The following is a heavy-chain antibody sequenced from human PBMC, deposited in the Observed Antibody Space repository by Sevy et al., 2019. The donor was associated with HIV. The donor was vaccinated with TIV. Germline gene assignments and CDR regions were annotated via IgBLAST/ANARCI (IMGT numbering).Heavy chain of an antibody. CDR1: GDSVSSNSAA. J-gene: IGHJ6*02. CDR2: TYYRSKWYN. Sequence: KQSQTLSLTCAISGDSVSSNSAAWNWIRQSPSRGLEWLGRTYYRSKWYNDYAVSVKSRITINPDTSKNQFSLQLNSVTPEETAVYYCARDRYYGSGSYYTATYYYYGMDVWGQGTTVTVSS. V-gene: IGHV6-1*01. CDR3: ARDRYYGSGSYYTATYYYYGMDV. D-gene: IGHD3-10*01.